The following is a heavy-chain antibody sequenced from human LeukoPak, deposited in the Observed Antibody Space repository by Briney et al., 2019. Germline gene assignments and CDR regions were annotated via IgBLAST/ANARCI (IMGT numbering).Heavy chain of an antibody. CDR2: IFPYDSET. J-gene: IGHJ6*02. V-gene: IGHV5-51*01. D-gene: IGHD6-13*01. Sequence: GESLKISCKGSGNSFTSYWIAWVRQMPGKGLEWMGIIFPYDSETKYSPSFQGQVTISADKSISTAYLQWSSLKASDTAMYYCARAGIAAAAAYYYYGMDVWGQGTTVTVSS. CDR3: ARAGIAAAAAYYYYGMDV. CDR1: GNSFTSYW.